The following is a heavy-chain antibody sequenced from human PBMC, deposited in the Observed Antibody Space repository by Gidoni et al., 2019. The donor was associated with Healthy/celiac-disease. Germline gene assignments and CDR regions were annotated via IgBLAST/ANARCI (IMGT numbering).Heavy chain of an antibody. D-gene: IGHD3-16*01. CDR1: GFTFSNAW. J-gene: IGHJ6*02. CDR2: IKSKTDGGTT. CDR3: TTDHQSLRMITFGGVDYGMDV. Sequence: EVQLVESGGGLVKPGGSLRLSCAASGFTFSNAWMSWVRRAPGKGLEWVGRIKSKTDGGTTDYAAPVKGRFTISRDDSKNTLYLQMNSLKTEDTAVYYCTTDHQSLRMITFGGVDYGMDVWGQGTTVTVSS. V-gene: IGHV3-15*01.